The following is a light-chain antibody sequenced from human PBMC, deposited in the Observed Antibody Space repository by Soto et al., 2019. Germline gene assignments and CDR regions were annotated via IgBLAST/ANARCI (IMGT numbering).Light chain of an antibody. J-gene: IGKJ1*01. CDR3: QNYNNWPSWT. Sequence: EILMTQSPATLSVSPGERATLSCRATQSISNNLAWYQQKPGQAPRLLIFGASTRATGIPARFSGSGSGTEFTLTISSLQSEDFAVYYCQNYNNWPSWTFGQGTKWISN. CDR2: GAS. CDR1: QSISNN. V-gene: IGKV3-15*01.